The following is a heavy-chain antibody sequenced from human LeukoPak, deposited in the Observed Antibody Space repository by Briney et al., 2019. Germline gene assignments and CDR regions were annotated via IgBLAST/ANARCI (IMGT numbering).Heavy chain of an antibody. Sequence: ASVKASCKASGYTFTGYYMHWVRQAPGQGLEWMGWINPNSGGTNYAQKVQGRVTMTTDTSTSTAYMEVRSLRSDDTAVYYCARGTIDDYGDPTVDYWGQGTLVTVSS. D-gene: IGHD4-17*01. CDR3: ARGTIDDYGDPTVDY. CDR2: INPNSGGT. J-gene: IGHJ4*02. V-gene: IGHV1-2*02. CDR1: GYTFTGYY.